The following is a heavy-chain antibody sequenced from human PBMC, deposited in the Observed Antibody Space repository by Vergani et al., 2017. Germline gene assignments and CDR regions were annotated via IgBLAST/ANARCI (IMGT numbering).Heavy chain of an antibody. CDR3: AREPMYDYDSSGYSIPFDY. V-gene: IGHV1-18*01. CDR1: GYTFTSYG. D-gene: IGHD3-22*01. Sequence: QVQLVQSGAEVKKPGASVKVSCKASGYTFTSYGISWVRQAPGQGLEWMGWISAYNGNTNYAQKLQGRVTMTTDTSTSTAYMELRSLRSDDTAVYYCAREPMYDYDSSGYSIPFDYWGQGTLVTVSS. J-gene: IGHJ4*02. CDR2: ISAYNGNT.